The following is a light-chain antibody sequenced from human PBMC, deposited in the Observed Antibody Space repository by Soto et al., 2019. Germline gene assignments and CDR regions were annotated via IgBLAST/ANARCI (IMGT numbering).Light chain of an antibody. J-gene: IGLJ1*01. Sequence: QSALTQPPSVSGAPGQRVTISCTGSSSNIGAGYDVHWYQQLPGTAPKLLIYGNNNRPSGVPDRFSGSKSGTSASLAVTGLQAEDDADYYCQSYATGLSVLYVFGTGTKVTVL. CDR1: SSNIGAGYD. CDR2: GNN. CDR3: QSYATGLSVLYV. V-gene: IGLV1-40*01.